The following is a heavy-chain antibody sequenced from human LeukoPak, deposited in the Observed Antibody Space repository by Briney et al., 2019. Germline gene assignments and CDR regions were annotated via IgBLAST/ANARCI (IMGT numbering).Heavy chain of an antibody. CDR3: ARDSPDYGDFSYYFDY. V-gene: IGHV4-59*01. CDR1: GGSISSYY. CDR2: IYYSGTT. Sequence: SETLSLTCTVSGGSISSYYWTWIRQPPGKGLEWIGYIYYSGTTNYNPSLKSRVTISVDTSKNQFSLKLTSMIAADTAVYYCARDSPDYGDFSYYFDYWGQGTLVTVSS. J-gene: IGHJ4*02. D-gene: IGHD4-17*01.